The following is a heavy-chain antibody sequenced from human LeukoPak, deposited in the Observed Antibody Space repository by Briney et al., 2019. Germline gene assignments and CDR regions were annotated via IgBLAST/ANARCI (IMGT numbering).Heavy chain of an antibody. CDR2: ISYDGSNK. CDR1: GFTFSSYG. V-gene: IGHV3-30*18. D-gene: IGHD2-8*02. Sequence: GGSLRLSCAASGFTFSSYGMHWVRQAPGKGLEWVAVISYDGSNKYYADSVKGRFTISRDNSKNTLYLQMNSLRAEDTAVYYCAKSDHWSRPEIDYWGQGTLVTVSS. CDR3: AKSDHWSRPEIDY. J-gene: IGHJ4*02.